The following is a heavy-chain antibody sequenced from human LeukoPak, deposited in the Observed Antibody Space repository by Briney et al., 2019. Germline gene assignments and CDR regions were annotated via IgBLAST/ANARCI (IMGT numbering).Heavy chain of an antibody. CDR3: ARAYCSGPTCQPGELNFDY. CDR1: GYNFTTFD. D-gene: IGHD2-15*01. Sequence: ASVKVSCKASGYNFTTFDMNWVRQATGQGLEWMGWMDPNSGDTGYAQTLRGRVTLTRDTSKATAYMEVSSLTSEDTAVYYCARAYCSGPTCQPGELNFDYWGERALVTVSS. V-gene: IGHV1-8*03. J-gene: IGHJ4*02. CDR2: MDPNSGDT.